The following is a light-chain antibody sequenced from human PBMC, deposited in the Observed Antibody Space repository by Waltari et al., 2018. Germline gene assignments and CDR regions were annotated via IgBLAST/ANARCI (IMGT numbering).Light chain of an antibody. CDR3: SSYTDSRTGV. J-gene: IGLJ3*02. CDR2: DVD. Sequence: YQQHPSRVPKLFIYDVDNRPSGIPVRFSGSKSGTTASLTISGLQAEDEADYFCSSYTDSRTGVFGGGTKLTVL. V-gene: IGLV2-14*03.